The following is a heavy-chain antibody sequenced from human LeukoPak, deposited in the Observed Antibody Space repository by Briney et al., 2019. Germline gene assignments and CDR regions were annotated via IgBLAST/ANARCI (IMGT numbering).Heavy chain of an antibody. D-gene: IGHD1-26*01. J-gene: IGHJ5*02. CDR2: IYSSGST. Sequence: PSETLSLTCSVSGVSISSGSNYWGWIRQPPGKTLEWIGSIYSSGSTYYNPSLKSRVIILIDTAKNHFSLNLSSVTAADTAVYYCARVRTSYYDRFSDWFDPWGQGTLVTVSS. CDR1: GVSISSGSNY. CDR3: ARVRTSYYDRFSDWFDP. V-gene: IGHV4-39*07.